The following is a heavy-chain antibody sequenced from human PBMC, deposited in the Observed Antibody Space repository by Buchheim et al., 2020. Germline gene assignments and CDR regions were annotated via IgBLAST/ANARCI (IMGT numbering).Heavy chain of an antibody. J-gene: IGHJ3*02. CDR1: GFTFSSYS. CDR3: AKVFDSSAYYYGDAFDI. CDR2: ISSSSSTI. D-gene: IGHD3-22*01. Sequence: EVQLVESGGGLVQPGGSLRLSCAASGFTFSSYSMNWVRQAPGKGLEWVSYISSSSSTIYYADSVKGRFTISRDNAKNSLYLQMNSLRAEDTAVYYCAKVFDSSAYYYGDAFDIWGQGT. V-gene: IGHV3-48*01.